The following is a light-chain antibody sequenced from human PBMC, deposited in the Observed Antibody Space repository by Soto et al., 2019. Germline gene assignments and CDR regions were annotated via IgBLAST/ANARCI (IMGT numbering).Light chain of an antibody. CDR3: NSYTSSSTHNYV. CDR2: DVS. J-gene: IGLJ1*01. Sequence: QSALTQPASVSRTPGQSITISCTGTSSDVGGYKYVSWYQQHPGRAPKLMIYDVSNRPSGIPNRFSGSKSGNTASLTISGLQAEDEADYFCNSYTSSSTHNYVFGTGTKVTVL. V-gene: IGLV2-14*03. CDR1: SSDVGGYKY.